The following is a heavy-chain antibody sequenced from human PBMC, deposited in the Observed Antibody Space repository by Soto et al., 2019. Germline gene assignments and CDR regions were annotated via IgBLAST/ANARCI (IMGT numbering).Heavy chain of an antibody. Sequence: GGSLRLSCAASGFTFSSYAMHWVRQAPGKGLEWAAVISYDGSNKYYADSVKGRFTISRDNSKNTLYLQMNSLRAEDTAVYYCAREGEWSGYYIDYWGQGTLVTVSS. D-gene: IGHD3-3*01. J-gene: IGHJ4*02. CDR2: ISYDGSNK. CDR1: GFTFSSYA. CDR3: AREGEWSGYYIDY. V-gene: IGHV3-30-3*01.